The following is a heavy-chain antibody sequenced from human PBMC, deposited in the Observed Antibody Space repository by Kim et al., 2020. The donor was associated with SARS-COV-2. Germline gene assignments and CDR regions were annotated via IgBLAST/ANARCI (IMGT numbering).Heavy chain of an antibody. Sequence: TYYNPSLKSRVTISVDTSKNQFSLKLSSVTAADTAVYYCARLNRIWSIDYWGQGTLVTVSS. CDR2: T. CDR3: ARLNRIWSIDY. V-gene: IGHV4-39*01. J-gene: IGHJ4*02. D-gene: IGHD2-8*02.